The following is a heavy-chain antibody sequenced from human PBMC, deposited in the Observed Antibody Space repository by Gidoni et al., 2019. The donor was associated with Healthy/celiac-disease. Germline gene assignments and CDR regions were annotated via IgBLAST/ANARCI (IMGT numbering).Heavy chain of an antibody. J-gene: IGHJ4*02. V-gene: IGHV3-23*01. CDR2: ISGSGGST. D-gene: IGHD2-15*01. CDR1: GFTFSSYA. CDR3: AKSLRYSGYYFDY. Sequence: EVQLLESGGGLVQPGGSLRLSCEASGFTFSSYAMSWVRQAPGQGLEWVSAISGSGGSTYYADSVKGRFTISRDNSKNTLYLQMNSLRAEDTAVYYCAKSLRYSGYYFDYWGQGTLVTVSS.